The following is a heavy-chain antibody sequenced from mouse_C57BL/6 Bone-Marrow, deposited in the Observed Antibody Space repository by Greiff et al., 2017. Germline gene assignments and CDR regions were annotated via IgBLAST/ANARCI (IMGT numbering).Heavy chain of an antibody. CDR2: ISDGGSYT. J-gene: IGHJ4*01. Sequence: EVQLQESGGGLVKPGGSLKLSCAASGFTFSSYAMSWVRQTPEKRLEWVATISDGGSYTYYPDNVKGRFTISRDNAKNNLYLQMSHLKSEDTAMYYCAREVRRYAMDYWGQGTSVTVSA. CDR1: GFTFSSYA. D-gene: IGHD2-14*01. CDR3: AREVRRYAMDY. V-gene: IGHV5-4*01.